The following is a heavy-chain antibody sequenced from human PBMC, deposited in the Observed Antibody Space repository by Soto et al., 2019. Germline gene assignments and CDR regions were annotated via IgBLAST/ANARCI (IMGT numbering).Heavy chain of an antibody. CDR3: ARDSGWVAGTLYYYYVMDV. V-gene: IGHV1-69*05. D-gene: IGHD6-19*01. Sequence: GALVKVSCNASGRTFSSYAISWVRQAPGQGLEWMGGIIPIFGTANYAQKFQGWVTMTRDTSISTAYMELSRLRSDDTAVYYCARDSGWVAGTLYYYYVMDVWGQGTTVTVSS. CDR1: GRTFSSYA. CDR2: IIPIFGTA. J-gene: IGHJ6*02.